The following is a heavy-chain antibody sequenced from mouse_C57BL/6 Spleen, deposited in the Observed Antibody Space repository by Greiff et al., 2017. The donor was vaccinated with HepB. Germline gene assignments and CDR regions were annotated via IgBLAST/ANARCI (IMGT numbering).Heavy chain of an antibody. V-gene: IGHV1-15*01. CDR3: TRGGYYDYDGAFAY. J-gene: IGHJ3*01. CDR1: GYTFTDYE. D-gene: IGHD2-4*01. Sequence: VQLQQSGAELVRPGASVTLSCKASGYTFTDYEMHWVKQTPVHGLEWIGAIDPETGGTAYNQKFKGKAILTADKSSSTAYMELRSLTSEDSAVYYCTRGGYYDYDGAFAYWGQGTLVTVSA. CDR2: IDPETGGT.